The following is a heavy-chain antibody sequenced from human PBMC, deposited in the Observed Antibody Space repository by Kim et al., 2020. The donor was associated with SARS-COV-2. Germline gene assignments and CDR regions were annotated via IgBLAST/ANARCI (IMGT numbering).Heavy chain of an antibody. CDR1: GFTFSSYW. V-gene: IGHV3-7*01. J-gene: IGHJ4*02. Sequence: GGSLRLSCAASGFTFSSYWMSWVRQAPGKGLEWVANIKQDGSEKYYVDSVKGRFTISRDNAKNSLYLQMNSLRAEDTAVYYCARRDYDFWSGYLKFFDYWGQGTLVTVSS. CDR3: ARRDYDFWSGYLKFFDY. D-gene: IGHD3-3*01. CDR2: IKQDGSEK.